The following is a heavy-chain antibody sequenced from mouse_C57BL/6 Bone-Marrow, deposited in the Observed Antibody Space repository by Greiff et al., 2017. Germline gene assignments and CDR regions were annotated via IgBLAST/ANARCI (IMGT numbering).Heavy chain of an antibody. CDR2: IYPRSGNT. J-gene: IGHJ3*01. D-gene: IGHD2-12*01. V-gene: IGHV1-81*01. CDR3: ARFAYSGPY. CDR1: GYTFTSYG. Sequence: QVQLQQSGAELARPGASVKLSCKASGYTFTSYGISWVKQRTGQGLEWIGEIYPRSGNTSYNENFTGKATLTADKSSSTAYMVLRSLSSEDSAVYFCARFAYSGPYWGKGTLGTVSA.